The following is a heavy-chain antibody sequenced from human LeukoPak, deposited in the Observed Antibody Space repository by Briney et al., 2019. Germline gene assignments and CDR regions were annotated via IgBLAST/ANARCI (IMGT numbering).Heavy chain of an antibody. CDR2: ISAYNGNT. CDR1: GYSFTSYG. Sequence: ASVKVSCKASGYSFTSYGISWVRQAPGQGLEWMGWISAYNGNTNYAQKFQGRVTMTTDTSTSTAYMELRSLRSDDTAVYYRARRVGATTRWFDPWGQGTLVTVS. D-gene: IGHD1-26*01. J-gene: IGHJ5*02. CDR3: ARRVGATTRWFDP. V-gene: IGHV1-18*01.